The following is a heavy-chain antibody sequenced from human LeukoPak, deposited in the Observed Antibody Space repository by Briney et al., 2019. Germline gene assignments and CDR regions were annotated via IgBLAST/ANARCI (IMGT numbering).Heavy chain of an antibody. CDR3: ASDYGADSGY. Sequence: SETLSLTCTVSGGSISTSNYYWDWIRQPPGKGLEWIGSIYFSGSTYYNPSLKSRVSMSVDTSNNQFSLKVTSVTAADTAVYYCASDYGADSGYWGQGTLVTVSS. J-gene: IGHJ4*02. D-gene: IGHD4-23*01. CDR2: IYFSGST. V-gene: IGHV4-39*01. CDR1: GGSISTSNYY.